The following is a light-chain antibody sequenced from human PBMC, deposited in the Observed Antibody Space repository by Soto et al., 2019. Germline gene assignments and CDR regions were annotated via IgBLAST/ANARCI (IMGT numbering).Light chain of an antibody. CDR2: EVT. J-gene: IGLJ2*01. CDR3: SSYTSSSTRV. CDR1: RSDIGSYNS. V-gene: IGLV2-14*02. Sequence: QSALTQPASVSGSPGESITISCTGTRSDIGSYNSIAWYQQHPGKAPRVMIFEVTKRPSGISNRFSGSKSGSTASLTISGLQADDEADYFCSSYTSSSTRVFGGGTKLTVL.